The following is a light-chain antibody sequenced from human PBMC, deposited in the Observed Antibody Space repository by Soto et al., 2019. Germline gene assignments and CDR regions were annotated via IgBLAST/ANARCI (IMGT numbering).Light chain of an antibody. CDR2: GAS. Sequence: EIVMTKSPATLSVSPGERATLSCRASQSVSGNLAWYQQKPGQAPRPLIYGASTRATGIPARFSGSGSGTEFTLTISSLQSEDFAVYYCQQYNNWPPAFGQGTKVEIK. J-gene: IGKJ1*01. V-gene: IGKV3-15*01. CDR3: QQYNNWPPA. CDR1: QSVSGN.